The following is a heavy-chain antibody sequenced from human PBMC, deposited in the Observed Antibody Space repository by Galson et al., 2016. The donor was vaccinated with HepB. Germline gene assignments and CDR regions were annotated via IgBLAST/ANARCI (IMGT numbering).Heavy chain of an antibody. CDR3: ARDKLGTPSSGLYV. V-gene: IGHV3-30*04. Sequence: SLRLSCAAFGLTFSSYSMHRVRQAPGKELQWVAAISFDGNKKYDADTVKGRFNIFRDNANNTPYLQMNSLRPEDTSVSYCARDKLGTPSSGLYVWGQGTTVTVSS. CDR1: GLTFSSYS. J-gene: IGHJ6*02. D-gene: IGHD4-23*01. CDR2: ISFDGNKK.